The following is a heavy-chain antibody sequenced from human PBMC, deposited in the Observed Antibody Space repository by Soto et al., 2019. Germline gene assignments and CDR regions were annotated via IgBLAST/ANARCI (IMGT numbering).Heavy chain of an antibody. D-gene: IGHD3-3*01. V-gene: IGHV1-2*02. CDR3: AREGTITDAFDI. CDR2: INPNSGGT. CDR1: GYTFTGYY. J-gene: IGHJ3*02. Sequence: ASVKVSCKASGYTFTGYYLHWVRQAPGQGLEWMGWINPNSGGTNYAQKFQGRVTMTRDTSISTAYMELSRLRSDDTAVYYCAREGTITDAFDIWGQGTMVTVSS.